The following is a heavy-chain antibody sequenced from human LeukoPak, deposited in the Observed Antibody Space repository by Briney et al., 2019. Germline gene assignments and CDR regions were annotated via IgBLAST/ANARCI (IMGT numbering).Heavy chain of an antibody. Sequence: PGGSLRLSCAASGFTFSSYAMSWVRQAPGKGLEWVAVISYDGSNKYYADSVKGRFTISRDNSKNTLYLQMNSLRAEDTAVYYCAKDRFSWYYYNTPWFDPWGQGTLVTVSS. CDR2: ISYDGSNK. V-gene: IGHV3-30*18. D-gene: IGHD6-13*01. CDR3: AKDRFSWYYYNTPWFDP. CDR1: GFTFSSYA. J-gene: IGHJ5*02.